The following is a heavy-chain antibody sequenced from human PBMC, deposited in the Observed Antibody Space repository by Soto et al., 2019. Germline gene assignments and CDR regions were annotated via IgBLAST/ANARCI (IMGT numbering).Heavy chain of an antibody. Sequence: ASVKVSCKASGGTFSSYAISWVRQAPAQGLEWMGGIIPIFGTANYAQKFQGRVTITADESTSTAYMELRSLRSEDTAVYYCAIGRKRAVGTSHWAENFDYWGEGTLVTVSS. J-gene: IGHJ4*02. CDR1: GGTFSSYA. D-gene: IGHD2-2*01. V-gene: IGHV1-69*13. CDR2: IIPIFGTA. CDR3: AIGRKRAVGTSHWAENFDY.